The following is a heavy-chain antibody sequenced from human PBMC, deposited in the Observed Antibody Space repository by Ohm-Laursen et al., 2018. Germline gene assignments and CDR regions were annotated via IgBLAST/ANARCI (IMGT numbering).Heavy chain of an antibody. CDR2: TYYRSKWYN. CDR1: GDSVSSNSAA. D-gene: IGHD6-19*01. V-gene: IGHV6-1*01. CDR3: ARDGVAVAVCAKYYYYGMDV. J-gene: IGHJ6*02. Sequence: SQTLSLTCAVSGDSVSSNSAAWNWIRQSPSRGLEWLGRTYYRSKWYNDYAVSVKSRITINPDTSKNQFSLQLNSVTPEDTAVYYCARDGVAVAVCAKYYYYGMDVWGQGTTVTVSS.